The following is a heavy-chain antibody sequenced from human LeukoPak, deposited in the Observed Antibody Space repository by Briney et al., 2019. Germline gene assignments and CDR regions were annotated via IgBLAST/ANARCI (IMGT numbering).Heavy chain of an antibody. CDR3: ARGDGYCSGGSCMIFDY. CDR1: GYTFTSYG. CDR2: ISAYNGNT. Sequence: ASVKVSCKASGYTFTSYGISWVRQAPGQGLECMGWISAYNGNTNYAQKFQGRVTMTTDTSTTTAYMELRSLRSDDTAIYYCARGDGYCSGGSCMIFDYWGQGTLVTVSS. D-gene: IGHD2-15*01. J-gene: IGHJ4*02. V-gene: IGHV1-18*01.